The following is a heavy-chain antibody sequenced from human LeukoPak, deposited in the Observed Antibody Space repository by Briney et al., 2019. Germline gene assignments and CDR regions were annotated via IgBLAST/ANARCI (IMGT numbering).Heavy chain of an antibody. CDR1: GFTFSRYA. V-gene: IGHV3-64*01. D-gene: IGHD1-26*01. CDR2: ISSNGGST. CDR3: ARDRGRELLWRVFDY. Sequence: PGRSLRLSCAASGFTFSRYAMHWVRQAPGKGLEYVSAISSNGGSTYYANSVKGRFTISRDNSKNTLYLQMGSLRAEDMAVYYCARDRGRELLWRVFDYWGQGTLVTVSS. J-gene: IGHJ4*02.